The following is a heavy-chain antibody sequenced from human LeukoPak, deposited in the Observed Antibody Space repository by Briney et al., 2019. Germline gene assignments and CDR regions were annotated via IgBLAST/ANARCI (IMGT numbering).Heavy chain of an antibody. Sequence: ASVKVSCKASGYTFTGYYMHWVRQAPGQGLEWMGWINPNSGDTNYAQKFQDRVTLTRDTSINTAYMDLTNLRSDDTAVYYCARPNGDYSNWFDPWGQGTLVTVSS. CDR2: INPNSGDT. D-gene: IGHD4-17*01. CDR1: GYTFTGYY. J-gene: IGHJ5*02. CDR3: ARPNGDYSNWFDP. V-gene: IGHV1-2*02.